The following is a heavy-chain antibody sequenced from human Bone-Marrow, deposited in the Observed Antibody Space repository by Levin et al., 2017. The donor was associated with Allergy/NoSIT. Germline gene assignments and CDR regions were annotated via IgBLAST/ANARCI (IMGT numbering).Heavy chain of an antibody. CDR2: IWYDGSKI. V-gene: IGHV3-33*01. J-gene: IGHJ4*02. CDR1: GFSFSDYR. Sequence: PGGSLRLSCTASGFSFSDYRMNWVRQAPGKGLDWVAIIWYDGSKIFYADSVKGRFTISRDNSKNTLYLEMKSLRVEDTAIYYCARETRFDFWGQGTLVTVSS. CDR3: ARETRFDF.